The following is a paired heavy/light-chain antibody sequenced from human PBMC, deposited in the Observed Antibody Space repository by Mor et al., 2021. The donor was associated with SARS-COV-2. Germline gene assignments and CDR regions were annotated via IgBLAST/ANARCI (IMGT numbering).Light chain of an antibody. CDR1: SSDVGGYNY. CDR2: EVS. Sequence: QSALTQPPSASGSPGQSVTISCTGTSSDVGGYNYVSWYQQHPGKAPKLMIYEVSKRPSGVPDRFSGSKSGNTASLTVSGLQAEDEADYYCSSYAGTNNFKVFGTGTKVTVL. CDR3: SSYAGTNNFKV. V-gene: IGLV2-8*01. J-gene: IGLJ1*01.
Heavy chain of an antibody. D-gene: IGHD5-12*01. Sequence: EVQLVQSGAGVKKPGESLKISCKGSGYSFTTYWIAWVRQMPGKGLEWMGIIYPGDSDTRYSPSFQGQVTISADKSISTAYLQWSSLKASDTAMYYCASPKGVVGSGYGSAAAFDIWGQGTMVTVSS. CDR1: GYSFTTYW. CDR2: IYPGDSDT. CDR3: ASPKGVVGSGYGSAAAFDI. J-gene: IGHJ3*02. V-gene: IGHV5-51*03.